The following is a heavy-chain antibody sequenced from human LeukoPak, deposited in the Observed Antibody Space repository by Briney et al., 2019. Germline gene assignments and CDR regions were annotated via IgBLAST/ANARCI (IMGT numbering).Heavy chain of an antibody. CDR1: GFTFSSYG. J-gene: IGHJ4*02. Sequence: GGSLRLSCAASGFTFSSYGMHWVRQAPGKGLEGVAFIRYDGSNKYYADSVKGRFTISRDNAKNSLYLQMNSLRAEDTAVYYCARGPYGDYGVDYWGQGTLVTVSS. CDR2: IRYDGSNK. CDR3: ARGPYGDYGVDY. V-gene: IGHV3-30*02. D-gene: IGHD4-17*01.